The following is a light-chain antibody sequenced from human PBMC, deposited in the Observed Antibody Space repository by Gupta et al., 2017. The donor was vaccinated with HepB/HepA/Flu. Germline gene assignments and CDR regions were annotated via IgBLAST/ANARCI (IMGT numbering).Light chain of an antibody. J-gene: IGLJ3*02. V-gene: IGLV1-44*01. CDR1: SSNIGSNT. Sequence: QSVLPQPPSASGPPGQSVTISCSGRSSNIGSNTLNWYQQFPGTAPKLLIHSNSQRPSGVPDRFSGSRSGTSGSLAISGLQSEDESDFYCAAWDDSLNGWVFGGGTKLTVL. CDR2: SNS. CDR3: AAWDDSLNGWV.